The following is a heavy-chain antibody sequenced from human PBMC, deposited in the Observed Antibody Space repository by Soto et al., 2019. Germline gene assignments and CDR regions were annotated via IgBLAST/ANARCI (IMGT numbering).Heavy chain of an antibody. CDR2: ISAYNGNT. J-gene: IGHJ6*02. Sequence: ASVKVSCKASGYTFTSYGISWVRQAPGQGLEWMGWISAYNGNTNYAQKLQGRVTMTTDTSTSTAYMELRSLRSDGTAVYYCARDPGIAAAGPYYYYYYGMDVWGQGTTVTSP. V-gene: IGHV1-18*01. CDR1: GYTFTSYG. D-gene: IGHD6-13*01. CDR3: ARDPGIAAAGPYYYYYYGMDV.